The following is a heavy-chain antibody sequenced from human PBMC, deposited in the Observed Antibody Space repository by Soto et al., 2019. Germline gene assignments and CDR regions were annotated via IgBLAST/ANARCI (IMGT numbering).Heavy chain of an antibody. J-gene: IGHJ5*02. CDR3: AGATQYSCTGYLGFDP. Sequence: SQTLSLTCAISGDIVSSSSAFWNWVRQSPSRGLEWLGRTYYRSKWYNEYAVSVKSRVTINPDTSKNQFSLQLNSFTPEDTAVYYCAGATQYSCTGYLGFDPWGKGT. CDR2: TYYRSKWYN. D-gene: IGHD6-13*01. V-gene: IGHV6-1*01. CDR1: GDIVSSSSAF.